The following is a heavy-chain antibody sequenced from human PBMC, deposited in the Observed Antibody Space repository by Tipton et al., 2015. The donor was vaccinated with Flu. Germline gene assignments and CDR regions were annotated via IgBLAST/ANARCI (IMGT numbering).Heavy chain of an antibody. Sequence: TLSLTCTVSGASINSGDFYWSWIRQPPGKGLEWIGYIHYSGTTSYNPSLRSRITMSVDTSKNQFSLKLSSVTAADTAVYYCARGGEGFCSDGICYGPARLFEYWGRGTLVTVSS. CDR2: IHYSGTT. D-gene: IGHD2-8*01. CDR3: ARGGEGFCSDGICYGPARLFEY. CDR1: GASINSGDFY. V-gene: IGHV4-30-4*01. J-gene: IGHJ4*02.